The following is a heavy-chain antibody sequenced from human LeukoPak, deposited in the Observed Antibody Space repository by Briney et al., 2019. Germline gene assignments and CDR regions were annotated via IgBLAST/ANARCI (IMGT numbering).Heavy chain of an antibody. CDR1: GYTFTGYY. D-gene: IGHD3-10*01. V-gene: IGHV1-2*02. Sequence: ASVKVSCKASGYTFTGYYMHWVRQAPGQGLEWMGWINPNSGGTNYAQKFQDRVTMTRDTSISTAYMELSRLRSDDTAVYYCARASMVRGVIITKSSGSLPPGYWGQGTLVTVSS. CDR2: INPNSGGT. J-gene: IGHJ4*02. CDR3: ARASMVRGVIITKSSGSLPPGY.